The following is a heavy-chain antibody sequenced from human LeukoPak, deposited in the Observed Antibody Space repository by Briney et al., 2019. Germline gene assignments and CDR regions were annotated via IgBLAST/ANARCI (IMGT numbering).Heavy chain of an antibody. D-gene: IGHD5-18*01. V-gene: IGHV4-59*01. J-gene: IGHJ4*02. CDR3: AGLQLWSKSADY. Sequence: SETLSLTCTVSGGSISSYYWSWIRQPPGKGLEWIGYIYYSGSTNYNPSLKSRVTISVDTSKNQFSLKLSSVTAADTAVYYCAGLQLWSKSADYWGQGTLVTVSS. CDR1: GGSISSYY. CDR2: IYYSGST.